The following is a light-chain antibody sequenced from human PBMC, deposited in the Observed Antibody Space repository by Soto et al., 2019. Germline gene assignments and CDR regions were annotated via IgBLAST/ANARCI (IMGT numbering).Light chain of an antibody. J-gene: IGKJ1*01. CDR3: QQLNSYPPWT. CDR1: QGISSY. Sequence: DIQLTQSPSFLSASVGARVTITCRASQGISSYLAWYQQNPGKAPKLLIYAASTLQSGVPSRFSGSGYGKEFPLTISSLQPEDFATYYCQQLNSYPPWTFGQGTKVDSK. V-gene: IGKV1-9*01. CDR2: AAS.